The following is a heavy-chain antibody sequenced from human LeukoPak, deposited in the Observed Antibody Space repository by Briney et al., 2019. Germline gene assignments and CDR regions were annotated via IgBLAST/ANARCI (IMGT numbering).Heavy chain of an antibody. J-gene: IGHJ4*02. CDR1: GFTFSNYW. CDR3: AKDIPEWSGGYY. Sequence: GRSLRLSCAASGFTFSNYWMTWVRQAPGKGLEWVANIKEDGSEEYYVDSVRGRFTVSRDNAKNSLYLQMNSLRAEDTAVYYCAKDIPEWSGGYYWGQGTLVTVSS. D-gene: IGHD3-3*01. CDR2: IKEDGSEE. V-gene: IGHV3-7*03.